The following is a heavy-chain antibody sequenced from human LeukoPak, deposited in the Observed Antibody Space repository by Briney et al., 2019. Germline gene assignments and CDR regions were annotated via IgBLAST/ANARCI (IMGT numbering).Heavy chain of an antibody. CDR1: GGSISSYY. D-gene: IGHD1-26*01. J-gene: IGHJ4*02. Sequence: ASETLSLTCTVSGGSISSYYWSWIRQPPGKGLEWIGYIYYSGSTNYNPSLKSRVTISVDTSKNQFSLKLSSVTAADTAVYYCARAPASVVGATDYWGQGTLVTVSS. CDR3: ARAPASVVGATDY. CDR2: IYYSGST. V-gene: IGHV4-59*01.